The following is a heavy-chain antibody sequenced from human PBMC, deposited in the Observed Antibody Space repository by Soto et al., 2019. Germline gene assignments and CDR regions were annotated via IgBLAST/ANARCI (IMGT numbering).Heavy chain of an antibody. J-gene: IGHJ5*02. CDR1: GFTFSTYS. Sequence: LSCAASGFTFSTYSMNWVRQAPGKGLEWVSSISTSGSHLQXADSVKGRFTISRDNAKNSLYLQMNSLRAEDSAVYYCVPDVVVLAAKGSWGQGTLVTVSS. CDR3: VPDVVVLAAKGS. V-gene: IGHV3-21*01. CDR2: ISTSGSHL. D-gene: IGHD2-15*01.